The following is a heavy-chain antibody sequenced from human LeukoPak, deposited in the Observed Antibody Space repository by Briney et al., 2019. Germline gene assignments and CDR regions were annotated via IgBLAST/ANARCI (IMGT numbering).Heavy chain of an antibody. J-gene: IGHJ4*02. V-gene: IGHV3-30*03. CDR3: TTKVIRGNSGDDYDN. CDR1: GVTFSNYG. CDR2: ISSNGNDK. Sequence: GGCLRLSCAASGVTFSNYGMHWVRPGPGKGLEWVALISSNGNDKLYGDSVKGRFTISRDDSKSTLYLQMNSLRVEDTAVYYCTTKVIRGNSGDDYDNWGQGTLVTVSS. D-gene: IGHD5-12*01.